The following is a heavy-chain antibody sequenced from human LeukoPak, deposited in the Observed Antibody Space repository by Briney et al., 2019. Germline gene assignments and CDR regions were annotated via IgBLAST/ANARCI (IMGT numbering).Heavy chain of an antibody. J-gene: IGHJ4*02. CDR3: ARGARGRPKSIDY. D-gene: IGHD3-10*01. CDR1: GGTFSSYA. Sequence: SVKVSCKASGGTFSSYAISWVRQAPGQGLEWMGGIIPIFGTANYAQKFQCRVTITADESTSTAYMELSSLRSEDTAVYYCARGARGRPKSIDYWGQGTLVTVSS. V-gene: IGHV1-69*13. CDR2: IIPIFGTA.